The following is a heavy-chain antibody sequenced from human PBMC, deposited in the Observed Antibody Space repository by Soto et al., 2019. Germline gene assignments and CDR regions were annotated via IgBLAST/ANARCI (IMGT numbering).Heavy chain of an antibody. CDR2: ISYDGSNK. Sequence: QVQLVESGGGVVQPGRSLRLSCAASGFTFSSYGMHWVRQAPGKGLEWVAVISYDGSNKYYADSVKGRFTISRDNSKNTLYLQMNSLRAEDTAVYYCANDPFNYYYDSSGYYYVGQGTLVTVSS. CDR1: GFTFSSYG. D-gene: IGHD3-22*01. CDR3: ANDPFNYYYDSSGYYY. V-gene: IGHV3-30*18. J-gene: IGHJ4*02.